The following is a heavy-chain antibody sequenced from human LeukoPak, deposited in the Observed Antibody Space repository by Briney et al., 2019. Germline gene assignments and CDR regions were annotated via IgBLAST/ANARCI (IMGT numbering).Heavy chain of an antibody. D-gene: IGHD2-2*01. Sequence: SVKVSCKACGGTFSSYAISWVRQAPGQGLEWMGRIIPILGIANYAQKFQGRATITADKSTSTAYMELSSLRSEDTAVYYCARGYCSSTSCYLGYAFDIWGQGTMVTVSS. CDR1: GGTFSSYA. CDR3: ARGYCSSTSCYLGYAFDI. V-gene: IGHV1-69*04. CDR2: IIPILGIA. J-gene: IGHJ3*02.